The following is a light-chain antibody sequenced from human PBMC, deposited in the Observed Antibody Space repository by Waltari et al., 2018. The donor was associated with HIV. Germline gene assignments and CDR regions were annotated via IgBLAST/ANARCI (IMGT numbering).Light chain of an antibody. J-gene: IGLJ1*01. CDR2: DNQ. V-gene: IGLV1-51*01. CDR3: GTWDTSLIAWI. CDR1: SSHIATNY. Sequence: QSVLTQPPSVSATPGQKVTISCSGSSSHIATNYVSCYQHFPGTVPKVLIYDNQKRSSWILDRFSGSKSGTSATLDISGLQTGDEAHYYCGTWDTSLIAWIFGTGTKVTVL.